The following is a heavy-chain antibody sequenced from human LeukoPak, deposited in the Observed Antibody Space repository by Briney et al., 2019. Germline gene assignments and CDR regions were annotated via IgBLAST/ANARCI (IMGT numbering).Heavy chain of an antibody. D-gene: IGHD6-19*01. CDR3: ATCIAVAGRIDS. V-gene: IGHV4-39*01. CDR2: IYYSGST. CDR1: GGSISSSRYY. Sequence: PSETLSLTCTVSGGSISSSRYYWDWIRQPPGKGLEWIGSIYYSGSTYYNPSLKSRVTISIDTSKNQFSLKLSSVTAADTAVYYCATCIAVAGRIDSWGQGTLVTVSS. J-gene: IGHJ4*02.